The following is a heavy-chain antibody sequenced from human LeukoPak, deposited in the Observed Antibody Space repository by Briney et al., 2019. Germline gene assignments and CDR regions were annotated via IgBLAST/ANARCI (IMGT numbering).Heavy chain of an antibody. CDR1: GFTFSSYA. D-gene: IGHD3-22*01. V-gene: IGHV3-23*01. CDR3: ARDLPMNPAFDH. J-gene: IGHJ4*02. Sequence: GGSLRLSCAASGFTFSSYAMSWVRQAPGKGLEWVSVISGSGGSPYYTDSVKGRFTISRDNSKNTLYLQMDSLRAEDTAVYYCARDLPMNPAFDHWGQGTLVTVSS. CDR2: ISGSGGSP.